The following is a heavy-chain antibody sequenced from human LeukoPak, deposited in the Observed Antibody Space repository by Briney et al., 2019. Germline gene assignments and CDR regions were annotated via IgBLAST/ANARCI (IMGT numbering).Heavy chain of an antibody. Sequence: GGSLRLSCAASGFTVSSYAMSWVRQAPGKGLEWVSAISGSGGNTYYADSVKGRFTISRDNSKNTLYLQMNSLRAEDTAVYYCASNGRYNYGYDYWGQGTLVTVSS. V-gene: IGHV3-23*01. CDR3: ASNGRYNYGYDY. CDR1: GFTVSSYA. J-gene: IGHJ4*02. D-gene: IGHD5-18*01. CDR2: ISGSGGNT.